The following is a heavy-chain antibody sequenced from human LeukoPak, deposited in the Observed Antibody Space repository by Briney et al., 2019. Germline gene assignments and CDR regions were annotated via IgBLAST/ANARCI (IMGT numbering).Heavy chain of an antibody. J-gene: IGHJ4*02. CDR2: ISYDGSNK. CDR3: ARDRGYYDSSGYSPLFDY. Sequence: GGSLRLSCAASGFTFSSYAMHWVRQAPGKGLEWVALISYDGSNKYYADSVKARFIISRDNSKNTLYLQMNSLRAEDTAVYYCARDRGYYDSSGYSPLFDYWGQGTLVTVSS. D-gene: IGHD3-22*01. V-gene: IGHV3-30*14. CDR1: GFTFSSYA.